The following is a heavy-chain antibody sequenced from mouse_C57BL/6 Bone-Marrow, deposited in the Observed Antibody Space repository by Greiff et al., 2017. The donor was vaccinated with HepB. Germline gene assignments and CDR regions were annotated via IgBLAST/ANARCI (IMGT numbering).Heavy chain of an antibody. CDR2: IRSKGNNYAT. V-gene: IGHV10-1*01. J-gene: IGHJ3*01. CDR3: VRGGYDGSSWFAY. CDR1: GFSFNTYA. Sequence: DVHLVESGGGLVQPKGSLKLSCAASGFSFNTYAMNWVRQAPGKGLEWVARIRSKGNNYATYYADSVKDRFTISRDDSESMLYLQMNNLKTEDTAMYYCVRGGYDGSSWFAYWGQGTLVTVSA. D-gene: IGHD2-3*01.